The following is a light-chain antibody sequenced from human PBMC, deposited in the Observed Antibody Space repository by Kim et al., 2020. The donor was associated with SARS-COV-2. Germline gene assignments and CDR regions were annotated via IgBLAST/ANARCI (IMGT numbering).Light chain of an antibody. CDR1: KLGDKY. Sequence: YELTQPPSVSVSPGQTASITCSGDKLGDKYACWYQQRPGQSPVLVIYQDSKRPSGIPERFSGSNSGNTATLTISGTQAMDEADYYCQAWDSSAGVFGGGT. J-gene: IGLJ3*02. CDR2: QDS. CDR3: QAWDSSAGV. V-gene: IGLV3-1*01.